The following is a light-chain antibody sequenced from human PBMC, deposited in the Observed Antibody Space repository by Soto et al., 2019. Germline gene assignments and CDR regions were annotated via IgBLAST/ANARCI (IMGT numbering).Light chain of an antibody. V-gene: IGLV2-14*01. CDR3: SSYTRSNTLV. Sequence: QSALTQPASVSGSPGQSITISCTGTSSDVADYRYVSWHQHRPGEAPKLIIYELSNRPSGVSSRFSGSKSGNTASLTISGVQPEDGAEYYCSSYTRSNTLVFGGGTKVTVL. J-gene: IGLJ2*01. CDR2: ELS. CDR1: SSDVADYRY.